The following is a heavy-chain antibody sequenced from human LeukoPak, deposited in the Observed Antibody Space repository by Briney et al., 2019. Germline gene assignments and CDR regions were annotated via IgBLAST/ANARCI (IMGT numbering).Heavy chain of an antibody. Sequence: GGSLRLSCAASGFTFSSYAMHWVRQAPGKGLEWVAVISYDGSNKYYADSVKGRFTISRDNSKNTLYLQMNSLRAEDTAVYYCARVGQQLGPYYFDYWGQGTLVTVSS. V-gene: IGHV3-30-3*01. J-gene: IGHJ4*02. CDR1: GFTFSSYA. CDR2: ISYDGSNK. CDR3: ARVGQQLGPYYFDY. D-gene: IGHD6-13*01.